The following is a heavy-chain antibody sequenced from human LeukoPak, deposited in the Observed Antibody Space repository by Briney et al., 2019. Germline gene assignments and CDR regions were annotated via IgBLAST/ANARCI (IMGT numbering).Heavy chain of an antibody. J-gene: IGHJ4*02. V-gene: IGHV3-33*01. D-gene: IGHD1-1*01. CDR3: VRGPSGSGFAFDS. CDR1: GFIFSNDA. Sequence: GGSLRLSCAASGFIFSNDAMHWVRQAPGKGLEWVAFIWFDGSNKHRADSVKGRFTISRDNSEDTLYLQMNSLRAEDTAVYYCVRGPSGSGFAFDSWGQGTLVTVSS. CDR2: IWFDGSNK.